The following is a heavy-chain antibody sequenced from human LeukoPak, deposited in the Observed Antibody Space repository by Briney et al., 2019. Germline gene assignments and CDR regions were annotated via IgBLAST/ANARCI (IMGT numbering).Heavy chain of an antibody. CDR2: ISGGGTNP. CDR3: AKSGGYAYGSQFAD. CDR1: GFTFSTYC. D-gene: IGHD5-18*01. Sequence: GGSLRLSCRTSGFTFSTYCMAWVRQAPGKGLEWVSNISGGGTNPYYADSVKGRLTISSDNSNNTLYLQMDSLRADDTAVYFGAKSGGYAYGSQFADWGEGSLVTVSS. J-gene: IGHJ4*02. V-gene: IGHV3-23*01.